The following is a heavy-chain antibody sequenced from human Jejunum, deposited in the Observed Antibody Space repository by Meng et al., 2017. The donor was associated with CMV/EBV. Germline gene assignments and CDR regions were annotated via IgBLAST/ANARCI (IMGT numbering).Heavy chain of an antibody. CDR2: SSGYYGNT. CDR1: V. D-gene: IGHD2-2*01. J-gene: IGHJ6*02. CDR3: ARPVPAAISWGPTYYGMDV. Sequence: VLSWVRRAPGRGLEWMGWSSGYYGNTKYTQRFQGRVSVSADTTTNSVFMELRSLTSDDTAVYYYARPVPAAISWGPTYYGMDVWGQGTTVTVSS. V-gene: IGHV1-18*01.